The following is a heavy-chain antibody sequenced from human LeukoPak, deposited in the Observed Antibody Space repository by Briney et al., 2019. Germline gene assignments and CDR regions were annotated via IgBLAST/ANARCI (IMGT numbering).Heavy chain of an antibody. CDR1: GFPFSSYG. J-gene: IGHJ4*02. CDR3: AKDQLRYFVGVFFFDY. V-gene: IGHV3-30*02. Sequence: GGSLRLSCAASGFPFSSYGLHWVRQAPGKGLEWVAFIRYDGSNKYYADSVKGRFTISRDNSMNTLYLQMNSLRDEDTAVYYCAKDQLRYFVGVFFFDYRGQGTLVTVSS. D-gene: IGHD3-9*01. CDR2: IRYDGSNK.